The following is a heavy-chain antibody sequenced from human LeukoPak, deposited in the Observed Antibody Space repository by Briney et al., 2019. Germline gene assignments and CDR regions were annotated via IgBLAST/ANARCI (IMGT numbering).Heavy chain of an antibody. CDR3: AKELSGSGWRKFDY. CDR2: IMGSGSGT. CDR1: GFAFNAYT. V-gene: IGHV3-23*01. D-gene: IGHD6-19*01. J-gene: IGHJ4*02. Sequence: SGGSLRLSCAASGFAFNAYTIHWVRQAPGKGLEWVSVIMGSGSGTYYADFVRGRFTISRDNSKNTLYLQMNSLRVEDTAVYYCAKELSGSGWRKFDYWGQGTLVTVSS.